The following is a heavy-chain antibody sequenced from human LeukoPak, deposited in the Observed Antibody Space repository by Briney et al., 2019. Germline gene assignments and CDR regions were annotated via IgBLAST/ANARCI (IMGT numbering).Heavy chain of an antibody. CDR2: IYYSGST. CDR3: ARVNGQWLVVG. D-gene: IGHD6-19*01. Sequence: SETLSLTCTASGGSISSYYWSWLRQPPGKGLEWIGYIYYSGSTNYNPSLKSRVTISVDTSKNQFSLKLSSVTAADTAVYYCARVNGQWLVVGWGQGTLVTVSS. CDR1: GGSISSYY. V-gene: IGHV4-59*01. J-gene: IGHJ4*02.